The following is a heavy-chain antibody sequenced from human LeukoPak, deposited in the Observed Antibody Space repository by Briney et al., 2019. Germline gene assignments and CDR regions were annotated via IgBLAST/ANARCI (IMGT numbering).Heavy chain of an antibody. J-gene: IGHJ6*02. CDR1: GHTFTSYG. CDR3: ARAPAASQRYYYGMDV. V-gene: IGHV1-18*01. CDR2: ISAYNGDT. D-gene: IGHD6-13*01. Sequence: ASVKVSCKASGHTFTSYGISWVRQAPGQGLEWMGWISAYNGDTNYAQKLQGRVTMPTDTSTSTAYMELRSLRYDDTAVYYCARAPAASQRYYYGMDVWGQGTTVTVSS.